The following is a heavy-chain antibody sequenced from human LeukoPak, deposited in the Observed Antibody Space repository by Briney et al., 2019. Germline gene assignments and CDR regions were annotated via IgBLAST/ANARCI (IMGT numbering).Heavy chain of an antibody. CDR3: ARTHCGYSYGCSRVAGFDY. D-gene: IGHD5-18*01. Sequence: PSETLSLTCTVSGGSISCSSYYWGWIRQPPGKGLEWIGSIYYSGSTYYNPSLKSRVTISVDTSKNQFSLKLSSVTAADTAVYYCARTHCGYSYGCSRVAGFDYWGQGTLVTVSS. J-gene: IGHJ4*02. CDR2: IYYSGST. CDR1: GGSISCSSYY. V-gene: IGHV4-39*01.